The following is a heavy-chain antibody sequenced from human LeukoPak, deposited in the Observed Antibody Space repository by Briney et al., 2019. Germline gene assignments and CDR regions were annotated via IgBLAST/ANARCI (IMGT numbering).Heavy chain of an antibody. CDR3: ARRIMITFGGVNMVVAFDI. V-gene: IGHV1-8*01. Sequence: ASVKVSCKASGYTFTSYVINWVRQATGQGLEWMGWMNPNSGNRGYAQKFQGRVTMTRNTSVSTAYMELSSLRSEDTAVYYCARRIMITFGGVNMVVAFDIWGQGTMVTVSS. J-gene: IGHJ3*02. D-gene: IGHD3-16*01. CDR1: GYTFTSYV. CDR2: MNPNSGNR.